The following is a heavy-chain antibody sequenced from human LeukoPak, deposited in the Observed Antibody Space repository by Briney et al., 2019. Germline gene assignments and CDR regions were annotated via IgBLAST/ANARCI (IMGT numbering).Heavy chain of an antibody. D-gene: IGHD2-21*01. CDR3: ARDGRSYCGGDCFGAFDI. V-gene: IGHV3-48*01. CDR1: GFTFSIYS. Sequence: PGGSLRLSCAASGFTFSIYSMNWVRQAPGKGLEWVSYISSSSSTIYYADSVKGRFTISRDNAKNSLYLQMNSLRAEDTAVYYCARDGRSYCGGDCFGAFDIWGQGTMVTVSS. J-gene: IGHJ3*02. CDR2: ISSSSSTI.